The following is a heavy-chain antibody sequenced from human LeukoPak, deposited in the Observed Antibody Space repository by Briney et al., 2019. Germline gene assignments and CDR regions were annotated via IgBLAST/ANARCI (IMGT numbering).Heavy chain of an antibody. CDR3: AKDYYVSGSYRHFDY. V-gene: IGHV3-23*01. CDR1: GFTFSSYA. Sequence: GGSLRLSCAAAGFTFSSYAMSWVRQAPGKGLEWVSGISGSGDSTYYADSVKGRFTISRDNSKDTLYLQMNSLRAEDTAVYYCAKDYYVSGSYRHFDYWGQGTLVTVSS. CDR2: ISGSGDST. J-gene: IGHJ4*02. D-gene: IGHD3-10*01.